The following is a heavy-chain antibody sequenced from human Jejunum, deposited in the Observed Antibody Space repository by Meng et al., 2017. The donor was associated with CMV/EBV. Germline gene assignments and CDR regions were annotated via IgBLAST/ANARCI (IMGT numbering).Heavy chain of an antibody. D-gene: IGHD3-22*01. CDR2: ISYDGSIK. CDR3: ARDPDKKWLYLDY. V-gene: IGHV3-30-3*01. Sequence: ASGFPFSSSSMPWVRLAPGKWLEWVAVISYDGSIKYQADTVKGRFTISRDNSKNTLYLQMNSLRTEDTAVYYCARDPDKKWLYLDYWGQGTLVTVSS. J-gene: IGHJ4*02. CDR1: GFPFSSSS.